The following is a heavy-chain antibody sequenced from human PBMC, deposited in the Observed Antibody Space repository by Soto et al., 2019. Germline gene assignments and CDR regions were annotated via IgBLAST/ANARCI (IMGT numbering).Heavy chain of an antibody. J-gene: IGHJ4*02. V-gene: IGHV3-30*03. D-gene: IGHD3-16*01. CDR1: GFTFSSYG. CDR3: GGGHYFSDY. Sequence: QVQLVESGGGVVQPGRSLRLSCAASGFTFSSYGMHWVRQALGKGLEWVALISNDGSNKYYVDSVKGRFTISRDNSKNTLYLQMNSLRAEDTAVYYCGGGHYFSDYWGQGTLITVSS. CDR2: ISNDGSNK.